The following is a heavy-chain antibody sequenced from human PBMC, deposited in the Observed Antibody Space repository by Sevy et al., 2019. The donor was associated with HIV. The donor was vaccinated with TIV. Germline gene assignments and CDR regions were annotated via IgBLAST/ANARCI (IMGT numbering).Heavy chain of an antibody. D-gene: IGHD4-4*01. CDR1: GFIFSNHG. J-gene: IGHJ6*02. CDR3: ARDVDSNYDGIDA. CDR2: IWYDGSDT. V-gene: IGHV3-33*01. Sequence: GGPLRLSCAASGFIFSNHGMHWVRQAPGKGLEWVARIWYDGSDTYYGESVKGRFTISRDNSQNTVDLQMNSLRVEDTAVYYCARDVDSNYDGIDAWGQGTTVTVSS.